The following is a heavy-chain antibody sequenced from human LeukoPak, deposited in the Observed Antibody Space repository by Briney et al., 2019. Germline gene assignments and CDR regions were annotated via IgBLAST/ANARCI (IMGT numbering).Heavy chain of an antibody. CDR1: GYTLSSYA. CDR3: AKSRCCTSCYGGDV. Sequence: GGSLRLSCAVSGYTLSSYAMSWVRPAPGTGLEWVSGISFSGDSTYYSHSVKGRFTISRDNSKNTLYLEMSSLRVEDTAEYYCAKSRCCTSCYGGDVWGQGTTVTVS. D-gene: IGHD2-2*01. V-gene: IGHV3-23*01. J-gene: IGHJ6*02. CDR2: ISFSGDST.